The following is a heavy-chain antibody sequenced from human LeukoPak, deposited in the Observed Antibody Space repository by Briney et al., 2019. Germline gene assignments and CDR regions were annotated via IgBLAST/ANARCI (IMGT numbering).Heavy chain of an antibody. CDR3: ARDHYYDGRGRFDP. Sequence: SETLSLTCTISGYSISSGYYWGWIRQSPGKGLEWIGSVYFDGGTHYNPSLQSRVTVSIDTSKNQFSLRLSSVTAADTALYYCARDHYYDGRGRFDPWGQGTLVTVSS. CDR2: VYFDGGT. CDR1: GYSISSGYY. V-gene: IGHV4-38-2*02. J-gene: IGHJ5*02. D-gene: IGHD3-16*01.